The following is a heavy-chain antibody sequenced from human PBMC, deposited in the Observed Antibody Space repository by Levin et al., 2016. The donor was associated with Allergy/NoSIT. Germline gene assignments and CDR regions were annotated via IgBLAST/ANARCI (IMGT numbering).Heavy chain of an antibody. CDR1: GFTFSSYA. V-gene: IGHV3-23*01. D-gene: IGHD3-10*01. CDR3: ARDGRGSGSYQGLGFDN. CDR2: ISGSAGST. Sequence: GESLKISCAASGFTFSSYAMSWVRQAPGKGLEWVSTISGSAGSTYYADSVKGRFTISRDNSKNLLFLQMNSLRDEDTAVYYCARDGRGSGSYQGLGFDNWGQGTLVTVSS. J-gene: IGHJ4*02.